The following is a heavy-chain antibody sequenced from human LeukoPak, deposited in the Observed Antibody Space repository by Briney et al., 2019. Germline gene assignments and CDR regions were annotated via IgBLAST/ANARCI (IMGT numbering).Heavy chain of an antibody. D-gene: IGHD3-22*01. CDR3: ARHRYYYDSSGYYATPQNWFDP. V-gene: IGHV4-4*09. CDR1: GGSISSYY. J-gene: IGHJ5*02. CDR2: IYTSGST. Sequence: SETLSLTCTVSGGSISSYYWSWIRQPPGKGLEWIGYIYTSGSTNYNPSLKSRVTISVDTSKNQFSLKLSSVTAADTAVYYCARHRYYYDSSGYYATPQNWFDPWGQGTLVTVSS.